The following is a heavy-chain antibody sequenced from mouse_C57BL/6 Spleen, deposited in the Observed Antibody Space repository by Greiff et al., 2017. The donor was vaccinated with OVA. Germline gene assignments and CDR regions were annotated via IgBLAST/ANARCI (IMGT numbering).Heavy chain of an antibody. CDR2: IDPSDSYT. J-gene: IGHJ4*01. V-gene: IGHV1-69*01. CDR1: GYTFTSYW. CDR3: ARRGSSYDAMDY. D-gene: IGHD1-1*01. Sequence: VKLQQPGAELVMPGASVKLSCKASGYTFTSYWMHWVKQRPGQGLEWIGEIDPSDSYTNYNQKFKGKSTLTVDKSSSTAYMQLSSLTSEDSAVYYCARRGSSYDAMDYWGQGTSVTVSS.